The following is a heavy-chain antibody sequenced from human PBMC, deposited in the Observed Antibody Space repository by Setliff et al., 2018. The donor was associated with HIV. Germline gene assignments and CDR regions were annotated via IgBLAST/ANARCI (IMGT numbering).Heavy chain of an antibody. V-gene: IGHV3-48*03. CDR2: ISIGSGGAI. CDR3: AGVWEGWFHYYYYYYMDV. Sequence: PGGSLRLSCAASGFTFRNYKFNWVRQAPGRGLEWVSSISIGSGGAIDYADSVQGRFTISRDNSKNSLYLQMNSLRVEDTAVYYCAGVWEGWFHYYYYYYMDVWGKGTTVTVSS. CDR1: GFTFRNYK. J-gene: IGHJ6*03. D-gene: IGHD6-19*01.